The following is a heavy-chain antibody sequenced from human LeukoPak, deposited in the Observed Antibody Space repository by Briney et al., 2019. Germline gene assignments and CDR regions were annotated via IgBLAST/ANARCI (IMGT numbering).Heavy chain of an antibody. CDR1: GFTFTTYE. CDR2: ISSSSSYI. Sequence: GGSLRLSCAASGFTFTTYEMNWVRQAPGKGLEWVSSISSSSSYIYYADSVKGRFTISRDNAKNSLYLQMNSLRAEDTAVYYCARDCSQDSSGYYYFRAFDIWGQGTMVTVSS. V-gene: IGHV3-21*01. D-gene: IGHD3-22*01. CDR3: ARDCSQDSSGYYYFRAFDI. J-gene: IGHJ3*02.